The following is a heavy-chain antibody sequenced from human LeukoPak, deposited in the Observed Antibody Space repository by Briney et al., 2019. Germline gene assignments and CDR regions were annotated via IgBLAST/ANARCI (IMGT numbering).Heavy chain of an antibody. CDR1: GGSFSGYY. J-gene: IGHJ4*02. V-gene: IGHV4-34*01. Sequence: PSETLSLTCAVYGGSFSGYYWSWIRQPPGKGLEWIGEINHSGSTNYNPSLKSRVTISVDTSKNQFSLKLSSVTAADTAVYYCARSPSSWYQDYFDYWGQGTLVTVSS. CDR3: ARSPSSWYQDYFDY. D-gene: IGHD6-13*01. CDR2: INHSGST.